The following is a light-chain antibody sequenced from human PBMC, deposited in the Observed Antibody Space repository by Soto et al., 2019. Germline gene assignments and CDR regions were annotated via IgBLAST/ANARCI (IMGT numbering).Light chain of an antibody. CDR2: GAS. V-gene: IGKV3-20*01. Sequence: EIVLTQSPGTLSLSPGERATLSRRASQSVTSNYLAWYQQTPGQAPRLLFYGASSRAIGIPDRFSASGSGTHFTLTITRLGPEDFAVYYCQQYGTSPWTFGQGTKVEI. J-gene: IGKJ1*01. CDR3: QQYGTSPWT. CDR1: QSVTSNY.